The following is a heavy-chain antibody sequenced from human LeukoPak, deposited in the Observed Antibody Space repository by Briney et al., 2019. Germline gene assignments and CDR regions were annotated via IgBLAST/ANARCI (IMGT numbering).Heavy chain of an antibody. D-gene: IGHD2-2*01. CDR2: IYYSGSS. CDR3: ARLYCSRTSRYYSN. Sequence: SETLSLTCTVSGGSVSSVSYYWSWIRQLPGKGLEWIGYIYYSGSSSYNPALKSRVTISLDTSKNQFSLKLSSVTAADTAIYYCARLYCSRTSRYYSNWGQGTLVTVSS. V-gene: IGHV4-61*01. J-gene: IGHJ4*02. CDR1: GGSVSSVSYY.